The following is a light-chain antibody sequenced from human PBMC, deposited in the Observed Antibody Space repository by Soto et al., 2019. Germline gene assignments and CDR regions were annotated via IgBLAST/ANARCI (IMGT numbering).Light chain of an antibody. J-gene: IGKJ2*01. CDR2: DAS. Sequence: EIQMTQSPSTLSASVGDRVAITFRASQSISSWLAWYQQKPGKAPKLLIYDASSLESGVPSRFSVSGCGTEFTLKISSLQPDDFATYYCKQYNSYRYTFGHGKKVDIK. CDR1: QSISSW. V-gene: IGKV1-5*01. CDR3: KQYNSYRYT.